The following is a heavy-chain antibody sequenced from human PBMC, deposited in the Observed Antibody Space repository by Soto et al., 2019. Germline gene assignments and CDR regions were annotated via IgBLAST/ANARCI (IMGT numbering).Heavy chain of an antibody. CDR3: ARVYGRGDYFDF. Sequence: QVQLQESGPGLVKPSQTLSLTCTVSGTTISSGDHYWSWIRQAPGKGLEWIGYMYYTGKTYYNPSLQSRVTLSVDTSKNQFSLKMTSVTAADTAMYFCARVYGRGDYFDFWGRGTLVSVSS. D-gene: IGHD1-26*01. J-gene: IGHJ4*02. CDR1: GTTISSGDHY. CDR2: MYYTGKT. V-gene: IGHV4-30-4*01.